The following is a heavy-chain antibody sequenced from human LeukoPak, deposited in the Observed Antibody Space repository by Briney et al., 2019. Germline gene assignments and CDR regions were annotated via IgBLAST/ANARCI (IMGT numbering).Heavy chain of an antibody. Sequence: PGGSLRLSCATSGFTFSGYSMNWVRQAPGKGLEWVGFIRSKAYGGTIEYAASVKGRFTISRDDSKSIAYLQMNSLKTEDTAVYYCTREVTILDAFDIWGQGTMVTVSS. D-gene: IGHD3-9*01. CDR2: IRSKAYGGTI. CDR3: TREVTILDAFDI. J-gene: IGHJ3*02. V-gene: IGHV3-49*04. CDR1: GFTFSGYS.